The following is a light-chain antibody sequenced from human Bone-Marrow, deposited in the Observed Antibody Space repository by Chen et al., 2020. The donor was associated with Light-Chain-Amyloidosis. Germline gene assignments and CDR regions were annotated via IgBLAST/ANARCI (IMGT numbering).Light chain of an antibody. CDR3: SSYTITNTLV. Sequence: QSVLTQPASVSGSPGQSITISCTGTSSDVGGHNHVSWYQQHPDKAPKLMIYEVTNRPSWVPDRFSGSKSDNTSSLTISGLQTEDEADYFCSSYTITNTLVFGSGTRVTVL. J-gene: IGLJ1*01. V-gene: IGLV2-14*01. CDR2: EVT. CDR1: SSDVGGHNH.